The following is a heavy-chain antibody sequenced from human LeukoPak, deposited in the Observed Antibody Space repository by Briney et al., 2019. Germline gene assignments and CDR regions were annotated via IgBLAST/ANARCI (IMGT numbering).Heavy chain of an antibody. V-gene: IGHV4-39*01. D-gene: IGHD3-22*01. CDR1: GGSISSSSYY. J-gene: IGHJ4*02. CDR3: ARHTTYYDSSGYYRYFDY. Sequence: SETLSLTCTVSGGSISSSSYYWGWIRQPPGKGLEWIGSSYYSGSTYYNPSLKSRVTISVDTSKNQFSLKLSSVTAADTAVYYCARHTTYYDSSGYYRYFDYWGQGTLVTVX. CDR2: SYYSGST.